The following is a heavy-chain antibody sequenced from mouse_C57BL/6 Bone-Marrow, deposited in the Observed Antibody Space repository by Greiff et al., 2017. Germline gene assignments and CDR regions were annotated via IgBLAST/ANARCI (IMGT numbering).Heavy chain of an antibody. J-gene: IGHJ3*01. Sequence: VQLKESGGDLVKPGGSLKLSCAASGFTFSSYGMSWVRQTPDKRLEWVATISSGGSYTYYPDSVKGRFTISRDNAKNTLYLQMSSLKSEDTAMYYCARHNCSWFAYWGQGTLVTVSA. V-gene: IGHV5-6*01. CDR2: ISSGGSYT. CDR1: GFTFSSYG. CDR3: ARHNCSWFAY. D-gene: IGHD4-1*02.